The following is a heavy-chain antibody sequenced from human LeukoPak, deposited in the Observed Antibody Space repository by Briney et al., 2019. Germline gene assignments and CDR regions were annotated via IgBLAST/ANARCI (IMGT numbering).Heavy chain of an antibody. CDR2: IYYSGST. CDR1: GGSISSSSYY. CDR3: ARSPSDYVLFDY. Sequence: KTSETLSLTCTVSGGSISSSSYYWGWIRQPPGKGLEWIGSIYYSGSTYYNPSLKSRVTISVDTSKNQFSLKLSSVTAADTAVYYCARSPSDYVLFDYWGQGTLVTVSS. V-gene: IGHV4-39*01. J-gene: IGHJ4*02. D-gene: IGHD4-17*01.